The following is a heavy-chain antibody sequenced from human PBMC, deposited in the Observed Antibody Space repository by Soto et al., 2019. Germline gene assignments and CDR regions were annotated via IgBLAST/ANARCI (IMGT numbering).Heavy chain of an antibody. CDR1: GGSISSYY. CDR3: ARDRGGNYYGMDV. D-gene: IGHD3-10*01. CDR2: IYYSGST. Sequence: SETLSLTCTVSGGSISSYYWSWIRQPPGKGLEWIGYIYYSGSTNYNPSLKSRVTISVDTSKNQFSLKLSSVTAADTAVYYCARDRGGNYYGMDVWGQGTTVTVSS. V-gene: IGHV4-59*01. J-gene: IGHJ6*02.